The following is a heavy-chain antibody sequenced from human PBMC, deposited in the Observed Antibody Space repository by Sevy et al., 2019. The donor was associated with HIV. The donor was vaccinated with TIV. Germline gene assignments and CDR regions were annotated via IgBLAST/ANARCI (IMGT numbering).Heavy chain of an antibody. CDR3: ARAEDTATEIDY. CDR2: ISYDGSNK. CDR1: GFTFSSYA. J-gene: IGHJ4*02. V-gene: IGHV3-30-3*01. D-gene: IGHD5-18*01. Sequence: GGSLRLSCAASGFTFSSYAMHWVRQAPGKGLEWVAVISYDGSNKYYADSVKGRFTISRDNSKNTLYLQMNSLRAEDTAVYYCARAEDTATEIDYWGQGTLVTVSS.